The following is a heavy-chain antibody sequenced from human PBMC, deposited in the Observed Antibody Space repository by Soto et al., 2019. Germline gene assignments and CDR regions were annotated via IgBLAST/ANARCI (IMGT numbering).Heavy chain of an antibody. V-gene: IGHV1-2*04. J-gene: IGHJ6*02. CDR2: INPNSGGT. Sequence: VASVKVSCKASGYTFTGYYMHWVRQAPGQGLEWMGWINPNSGGTNYAQKFQGWVTMTRDTSISTAYMELSRLRSDDTAVYYCAKTSSGWYLDYYGMDVWGQGTTVTVSS. D-gene: IGHD6-19*01. CDR1: GYTFTGYY. CDR3: AKTSSGWYLDYYGMDV.